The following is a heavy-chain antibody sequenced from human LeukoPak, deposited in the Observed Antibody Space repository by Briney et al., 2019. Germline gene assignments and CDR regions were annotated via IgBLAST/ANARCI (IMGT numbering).Heavy chain of an antibody. CDR2: INSDGSNT. D-gene: IGHD4-17*01. Sequence: PGGSLRLSCAASGFTFSSYWMHWVRQAPGKGLVWVSRINSDGSNTNYADSVKGRFTISRDNAKNTLYLQMNSLRAEDTAVYYCASFTLRAGDFDLWGRGTLVTVSS. V-gene: IGHV3-74*01. CDR1: GFTFSSYW. CDR3: ASFTLRAGDFDL. J-gene: IGHJ2*01.